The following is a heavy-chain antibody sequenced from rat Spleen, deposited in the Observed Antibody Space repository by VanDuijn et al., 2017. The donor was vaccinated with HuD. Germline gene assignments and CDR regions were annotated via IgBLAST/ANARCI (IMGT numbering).Heavy chain of an antibody. CDR3: VRHYFNGTFDY. CDR2: IIYDGSST. CDR1: GFTFSDYA. V-gene: IGHV5-17*01. Sequence: EVQLVESGGGLVQPGRSLKLSCAASGFTFSDYAMAWVRQAPKKGLEWVATIIYDGSSTFYRDSVKGRFTISRDNAKSTLYFQMDSLRSEDTATYYCVRHYFNGTFDYWGQGVMVTVSS. D-gene: IGHD1-3*01. J-gene: IGHJ2*01.